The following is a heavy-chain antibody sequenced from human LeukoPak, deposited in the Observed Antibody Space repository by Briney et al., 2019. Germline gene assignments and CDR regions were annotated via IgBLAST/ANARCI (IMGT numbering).Heavy chain of an antibody. CDR2: ISSSGSTI. D-gene: IGHD2-15*01. CDR1: GITFGSYE. V-gene: IGHV3-48*03. Sequence: GGSLRLSCAASGITFGSYEMNWVRQAPGKGLEWVSYISSSGSTIYYADSVKGRFTISRDNAKNSLYLQMTSLRAEDTAVYYCARDQGYCSGGSCYSLTDYWGQGTLVTVSS. J-gene: IGHJ4*02. CDR3: ARDQGYCSGGSCYSLTDY.